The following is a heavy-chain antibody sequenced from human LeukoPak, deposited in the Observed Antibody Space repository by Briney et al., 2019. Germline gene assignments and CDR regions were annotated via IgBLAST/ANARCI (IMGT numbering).Heavy chain of an antibody. Sequence: ASVKVSCKASGGTFSSYAISWVRQAPGQGLEWMGWISAYNGNTNYAQKLQGRVTMTTDTSTSTAYMELRSLRSDDTAVYYCARDPKKRYCSSTSCPVGVDYWGQGTLVTVSS. D-gene: IGHD2-2*01. CDR2: ISAYNGNT. V-gene: IGHV1-18*01. CDR1: GGTFSSYA. J-gene: IGHJ4*02. CDR3: ARDPKKRYCSSTSCPVGVDY.